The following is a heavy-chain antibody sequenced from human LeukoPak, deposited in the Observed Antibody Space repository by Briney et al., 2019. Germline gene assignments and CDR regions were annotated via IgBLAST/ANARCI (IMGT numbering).Heavy chain of an antibody. CDR3: ARVGAVAGSGDLFDY. D-gene: IGHD6-19*01. J-gene: IGHJ4*02. V-gene: IGHV3-13*01. CDR2: IGTAGDT. CDR1: GLTFSRND. Sequence: GGSLRLSCAASGLTFSRNDMHWVRQATGKGLEWVSGIGTAGDTYYADSVKGRFTISRENAKNSFYLQMNSLRAEDTAVYYCARVGAVAGSGDLFDYWGQGTLVTVSS.